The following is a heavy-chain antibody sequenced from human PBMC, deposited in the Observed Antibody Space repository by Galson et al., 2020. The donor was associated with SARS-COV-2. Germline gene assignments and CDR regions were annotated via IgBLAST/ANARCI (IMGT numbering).Heavy chain of an antibody. Sequence: QASETLSLTCAASGFTFSSYAMHWVRQAPGKGLEWVAVISYDGSNKYYADSVKGRFTISRDNSKNTLYLQMNSLRAEDTAVYYCAGSYYPYNWFDPWGQGTLVTVSS. CDR2: ISYDGSNK. D-gene: IGHD1-26*01. CDR3: AGSYYPYNWFDP. J-gene: IGHJ5*02. CDR1: GFTFSSYA. V-gene: IGHV3-30*04.